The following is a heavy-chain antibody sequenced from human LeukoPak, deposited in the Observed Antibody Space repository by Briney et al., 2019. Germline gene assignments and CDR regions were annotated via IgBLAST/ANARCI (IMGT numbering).Heavy chain of an antibody. J-gene: IGHJ4*02. D-gene: IGHD3-10*01. CDR2: ISAYNGNT. CDR1: GYTFTSYG. V-gene: IGHV1-18*01. Sequence: ASVKLSCKASGYTFTSYGISWVRQAPGQGLEWMGWISAYNGNTNYAQKLQGRVTMTTDTSTSTAYMELRSLRSDDTAVYYCARDRLDYYYGSSFLYYWGQGTLVTVSS. CDR3: ARDRLDYYYGSSFLYY.